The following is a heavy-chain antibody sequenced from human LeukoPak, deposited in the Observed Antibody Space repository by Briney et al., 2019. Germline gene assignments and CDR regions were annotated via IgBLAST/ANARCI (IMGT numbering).Heavy chain of an antibody. CDR1: GFTFSSYS. CDR2: ISSSSSTI. V-gene: IGHV3-48*02. Sequence: GGSLRLSCAASGFTFSSYSMNWVRQAPGKGLEWVSYISSSSSTIYYADSVKGRFTISRDNAKNSLYLQMNSLRDEDTAVYYCARDMANPGAIRYFDFYGMDVWGQGTTVTLSS. J-gene: IGHJ6*02. CDR3: ARDMANPGAIRYFDFYGMDV. D-gene: IGHD3-9*01.